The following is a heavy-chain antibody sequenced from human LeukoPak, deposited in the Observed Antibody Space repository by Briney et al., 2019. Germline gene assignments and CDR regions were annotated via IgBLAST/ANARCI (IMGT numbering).Heavy chain of an antibody. CDR2: ISAYNGNT. CDR3: ARDPITMIRGALDY. Sequence: ASVKVSCKASGYTFTSYGISWVRQAPGQGLEWMGWISAYNGNTNYAQKLQGRVTMTTDTSTSTAYMELRSLRSDDTAAYYCARDPITMIRGALDYWGQGTLVTVSS. J-gene: IGHJ4*02. V-gene: IGHV1-18*01. D-gene: IGHD3-22*01. CDR1: GYTFTSYG.